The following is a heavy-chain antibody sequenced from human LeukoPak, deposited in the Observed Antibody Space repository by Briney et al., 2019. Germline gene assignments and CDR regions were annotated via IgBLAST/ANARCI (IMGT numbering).Heavy chain of an antibody. D-gene: IGHD3-22*01. CDR2: INWRGGST. CDR3: ARFLSESTEIDDASDV. V-gene: IGHV3-20*04. CDR1: GFTFDDYG. J-gene: IGHJ3*01. Sequence: GGSLRLSCATSGFTFDDYGMSWVRQSPGKGLEWVSAINWRGGSTGYVDSVKGRFTISRDNAKKSLYLQMNSLRAEDTALYYCARFLSESTEIDDASDVWGQGTMVIVSS.